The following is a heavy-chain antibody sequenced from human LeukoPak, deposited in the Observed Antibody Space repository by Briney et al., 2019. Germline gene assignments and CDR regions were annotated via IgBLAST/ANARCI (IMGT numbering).Heavy chain of an antibody. CDR1: GFTFSSYS. D-gene: IGHD6-13*01. CDR3: ARDFIAAAGGSALDI. Sequence: GGSLRLSCAASGFTFSSYSMNWVRQAPGKGLEWVSSISSSGSYIYYADSVKGRFTISRDNAKNSLYLQMNSLRAEDTAVYYCARDFIAAAGGSALDIWGQGTMVTVSS. V-gene: IGHV3-21*01. CDR2: ISSSGSYI. J-gene: IGHJ3*02.